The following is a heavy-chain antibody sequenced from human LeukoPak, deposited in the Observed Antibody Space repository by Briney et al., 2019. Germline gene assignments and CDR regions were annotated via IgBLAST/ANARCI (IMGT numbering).Heavy chain of an antibody. J-gene: IGHJ5*02. CDR3: ARGVVAAKDWFDP. CDR1: GGSISNSSYY. D-gene: IGHD2-15*01. V-gene: IGHV4-39*07. CDR2: IYYSGST. Sequence: SETLSLTCTVSGGSISNSSYYWGWIRQPPGKGLEWIGSIYYSGSTYYNPSLKSRVTISVDTSKNQFSLKLSSVTAADTAVYYCARGVVAAKDWFDPWGQGTLVTVSS.